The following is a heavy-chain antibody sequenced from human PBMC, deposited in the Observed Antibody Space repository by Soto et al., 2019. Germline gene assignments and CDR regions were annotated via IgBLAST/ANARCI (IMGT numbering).Heavy chain of an antibody. CDR2: INHSGST. Sequence: SETLSLTCAVYGGSFSGYYWSWIRQPPGKGLEWIGEINHSGSTNYNPSLKSRVTISVDTSKNQFSLKLSSVTAADTAVYYCARVRVRGVIRYYFDYWGQGTLVTVSS. CDR1: GGSFSGYY. CDR3: ARVRVRGVIRYYFDY. J-gene: IGHJ4*02. D-gene: IGHD3-10*01. V-gene: IGHV4-34*01.